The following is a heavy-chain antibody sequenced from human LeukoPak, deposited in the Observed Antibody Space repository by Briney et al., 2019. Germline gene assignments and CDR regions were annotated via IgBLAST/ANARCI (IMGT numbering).Heavy chain of an antibody. CDR2: RNGGST. D-gene: IGHD6-13*01. Sequence: PGGSLRLSCAASGFTFDDYGMSWVRQAPGKGLEWVSGRNGGSTGYADSVKGRFTISRDNAKNSLYLQMNSLWAEETALYYCARDLKRIAAGQPPEFYAGGQGTLVTVAS. J-gene: IGHJ5*02. CDR1: GFTFDDYG. V-gene: IGHV3-20*04. CDR3: ARDLKRIAAGQPPEFYA.